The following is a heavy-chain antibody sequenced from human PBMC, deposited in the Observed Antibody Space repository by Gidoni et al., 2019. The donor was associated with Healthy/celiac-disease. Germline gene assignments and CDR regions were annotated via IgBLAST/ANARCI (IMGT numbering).Heavy chain of an antibody. J-gene: IGHJ4*02. CDR1: GYTFTSYY. CDR2: INPSGGST. D-gene: IGHD3-10*01. Sequence: QVQLVQSGAEVKKPGASVKVSCKASGYTFTSYYMHWVRQAPGQGLEWMGIINPSGGSTSYAQKFQGRVTMTWDTSTSTVYMELSSLRSEDTAVYYCARDSLIGEVDYWGQGTLVTVSS. V-gene: IGHV1-46*03. CDR3: ARDSLIGEVDY.